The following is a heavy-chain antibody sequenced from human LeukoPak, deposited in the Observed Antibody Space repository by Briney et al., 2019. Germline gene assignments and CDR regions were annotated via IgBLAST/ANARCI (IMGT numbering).Heavy chain of an antibody. Sequence: ASVRVSCKASGYTFIGNYMHWVRQAPGQGLEWMGWINPKSGATSSARKFQGRVTMTRDTSIGTAYMELSRLRSDDTAVYYCARGNVECIGDICYKRGNWFDPWGQGTLVTVSS. D-gene: IGHD2-8*02. J-gene: IGHJ5*02. CDR1: GYTFIGNY. V-gene: IGHV1-2*02. CDR2: INPKSGAT. CDR3: ARGNVECIGDICYKRGNWFDP.